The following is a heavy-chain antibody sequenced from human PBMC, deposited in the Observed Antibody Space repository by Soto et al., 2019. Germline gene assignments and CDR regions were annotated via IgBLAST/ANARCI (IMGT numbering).Heavy chain of an antibody. CDR2: VYYTGTT. D-gene: IGHD5-12*01. CDR1: GGSINIYY. Sequence: SETLSLTCTVSGGSINIYYWSWIRQPPGKGLEWIGYVYYTGTTNYNPSLKGRVTISVDTSKNQFPLNLNSVTAADTAVYYCARHRGYDNRHFDYWGQGTLVTVSS. V-gene: IGHV4-59*08. CDR3: ARHRGYDNRHFDY. J-gene: IGHJ4*02.